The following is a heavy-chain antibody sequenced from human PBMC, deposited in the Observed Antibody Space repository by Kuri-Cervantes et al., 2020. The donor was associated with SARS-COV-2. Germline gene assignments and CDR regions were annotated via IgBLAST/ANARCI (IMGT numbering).Heavy chain of an antibody. CDR3: STFPTVVGYYYNAVDV. V-gene: IGHV3-15*01. Sequence: GGSLRLSCAASGFPFNHAWMNWVRQVPGKGLEWVGRIKSKSDGETTDYAASVQGRFTISRDDSKNTLYLQMNILKAEDTAVYYCSTFPTVVGYYYNAVDVWGQGTTVTVSS. J-gene: IGHJ6*02. CDR2: IKSKSDGETT. D-gene: IGHD4-23*01. CDR1: GFPFNHAW.